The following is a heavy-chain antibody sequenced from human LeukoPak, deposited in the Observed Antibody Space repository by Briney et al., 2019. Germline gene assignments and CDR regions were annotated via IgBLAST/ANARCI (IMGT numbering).Heavy chain of an antibody. CDR3: ARDSTVVTAYGMDV. Sequence: SETLSLTCTVSGGSISSYYWSWIRQPPGKGLEWIGHIYYSGSTNYNPSLKSRVTISVDTSKNQFSLKLSSVTAADTAVYYCARDSTVVTAYGMDVWGQGTTVTVSS. J-gene: IGHJ6*02. CDR1: GGSISSYY. V-gene: IGHV4-59*01. CDR2: IYYSGST. D-gene: IGHD4-23*01.